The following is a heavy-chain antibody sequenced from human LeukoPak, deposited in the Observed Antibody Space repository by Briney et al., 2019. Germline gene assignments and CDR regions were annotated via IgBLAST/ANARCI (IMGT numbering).Heavy chain of an antibody. CDR2: ISWNSGST. Sequence: GGSLRLSCAASGFTFDDYAMHWVRQAPGKGLEWVSGISWNSGSTYYADSVEGRFTISRDNSKNTLYLQMNSLRAEDTAVYYCAKDPTYGGNKVYWGQGTLVTVSS. CDR3: AKDPTYGGNKVY. CDR1: GFTFDDYA. J-gene: IGHJ4*02. D-gene: IGHD4-23*01. V-gene: IGHV3-23*01.